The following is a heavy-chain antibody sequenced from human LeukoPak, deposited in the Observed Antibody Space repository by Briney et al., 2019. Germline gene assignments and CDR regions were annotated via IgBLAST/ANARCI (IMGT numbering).Heavy chain of an antibody. J-gene: IGHJ4*02. CDR2: IIPIFGTA. V-gene: IGHV1-69*05. D-gene: IGHD6-19*01. CDR1: GGTFSSYA. CDR3: AKRVAVAGKLDDY. Sequence: ASVKVSCXASGGTFSSYAISWVRQAHGQGLEWMGRIIPIFGTANYAQKFQGRVTITTDESTSTAYMELSSLRSEDTAVYYCAKRVAVAGKLDDYWGQGTLVTVSS.